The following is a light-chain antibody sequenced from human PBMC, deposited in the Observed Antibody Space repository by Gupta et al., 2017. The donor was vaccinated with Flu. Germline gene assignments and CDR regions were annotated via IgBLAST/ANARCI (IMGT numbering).Light chain of an antibody. CDR3: CSHAGSSTFVV. J-gene: IGLJ2*01. CDR1: SSDVGSYNL. V-gene: IGLV2-23*03. CDR2: EGS. Sequence: QSALTQPASVSGSPGQSITISCTGTSSDVGSYNLVSWYQQHPGKAPKLMIYEGSKRPSGVSNRFSDSKSGNTASLTISGLQAEDEADYYCCSHAGSSTFVVFGGGTKLTVL.